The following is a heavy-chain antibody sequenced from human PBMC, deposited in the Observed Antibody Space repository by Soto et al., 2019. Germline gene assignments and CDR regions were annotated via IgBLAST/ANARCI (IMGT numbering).Heavy chain of an antibody. CDR3: AGPSGST. Sequence: PGGSLRLSCAAPGFTFSSHEMNWVRQAPGKGLEWVSYISSSGNTIYYADSVKGRFTISRDNAKNSLYLQMNSLRGEDTAVYYCAGPSGSTWRRGTLVTVSS. V-gene: IGHV3-48*03. J-gene: IGHJ5*02. CDR1: GFTFSSHE. D-gene: IGHD2-2*01. CDR2: ISSSGNTI.